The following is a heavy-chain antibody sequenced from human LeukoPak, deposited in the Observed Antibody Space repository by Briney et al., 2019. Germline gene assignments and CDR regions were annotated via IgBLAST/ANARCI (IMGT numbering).Heavy chain of an antibody. Sequence: PGESLRLSCAASGFTFGNYGMHWVRQAPGKGLEWVAFIHYDGTNKYYADSVKGRFTISRDNSKNTLYLQQNSLRAEDTAVYYCAKSFSISTPFQHWGQGTLVTVSS. CDR3: AKSFSISTPFQH. J-gene: IGHJ1*01. D-gene: IGHD2-15*01. CDR2: IHYDGTNK. V-gene: IGHV3-30*02. CDR1: GFTFGNYG.